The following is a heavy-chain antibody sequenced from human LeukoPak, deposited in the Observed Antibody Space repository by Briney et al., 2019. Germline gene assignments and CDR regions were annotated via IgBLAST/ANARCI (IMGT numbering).Heavy chain of an antibody. V-gene: IGHV4-39*01. D-gene: IGHD6-13*01. CDR1: GGSISSSSYY. J-gene: IGHJ3*02. Sequence: PSETLSLTCTVSGGSISSSSYYWGWIRQPPGKGLEWIGSIYYSGSTYYNPSLKSRVTISVDTSKNQFSLKLSSVTAADTAVYYCASPNPRGIAAAEDPMAFDIWGQGTMVTVSS. CDR3: ASPNPRGIAAAEDPMAFDI. CDR2: IYYSGST.